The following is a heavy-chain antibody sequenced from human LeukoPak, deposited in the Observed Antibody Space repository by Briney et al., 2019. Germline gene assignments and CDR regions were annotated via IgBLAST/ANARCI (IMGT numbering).Heavy chain of an antibody. CDR1: GFTFSSYS. V-gene: IGHV3-21*01. J-gene: IGHJ4*02. CDR3: ARKNSGSEDY. D-gene: IGHD5-12*01. Sequence: PGGSLRLSCAASGFTFSSYSMNWVRQAPGKGLVWVSSIDSKSNYMYYADSVKGRFTISRDNAKNSLYLQMSSLRAEDTALYYCARKNSGSEDYWGQGTLVTVSS. CDR2: IDSKSNYM.